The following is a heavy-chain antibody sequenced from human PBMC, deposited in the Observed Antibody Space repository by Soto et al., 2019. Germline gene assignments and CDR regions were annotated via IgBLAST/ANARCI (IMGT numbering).Heavy chain of an antibody. J-gene: IGHJ4*02. D-gene: IGHD6-6*01. V-gene: IGHV3-21*01. CDR3: ARAPLIEQLVQFFDY. CDR1: GFTFSSYS. Sequence: PGGSLRLSCAASGFTFSSYSMNWVRQAPGKGLEWVSSISSSSSYIYYADSVKGRFTISRDNAKNSLYLQMNSLRAEDTAVYYCARAPLIEQLVQFFDYWGQGTLVTVSS. CDR2: ISSSSSYI.